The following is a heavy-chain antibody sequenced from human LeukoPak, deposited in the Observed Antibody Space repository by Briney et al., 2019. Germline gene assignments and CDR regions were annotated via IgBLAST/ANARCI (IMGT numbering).Heavy chain of an antibody. CDR3: ARDKPAVGGDYYYRMDV. Sequence: SETLSLTCTVSGDSISAYYWSWIRQPAGKGLEWIGHFYTSGNTNYNPSLNSRVTMSVDTSRNQFSLKLTSVTAADTAVYYCARDKPAVGGDYYYRMDVWGQGTTVTVSS. D-gene: IGHD3-16*01. CDR1: GDSISAYY. CDR2: FYTSGNT. V-gene: IGHV4-4*07. J-gene: IGHJ6*02.